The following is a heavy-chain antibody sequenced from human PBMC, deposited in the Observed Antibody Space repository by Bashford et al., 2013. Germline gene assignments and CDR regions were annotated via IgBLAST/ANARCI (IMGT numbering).Heavy chain of an antibody. CDR1: GFTFSSYA. CDR3: ARDSSIVLLWFGELFPDY. J-gene: IGHJ4*02. CDR2: ISYDGSNK. D-gene: IGHD3-10*01. Sequence: GGSLRLSCAASGFTFSSYAMHWVRQAPGKGLEWVAVISYDGSNKYYADSVKGRFTISRDNSKNTLYLQMNSLRAEDTAVYYCARDSSIVLLWFGELFPDYWGQGTLVTVSS. V-gene: IGHV3-30-3*01.